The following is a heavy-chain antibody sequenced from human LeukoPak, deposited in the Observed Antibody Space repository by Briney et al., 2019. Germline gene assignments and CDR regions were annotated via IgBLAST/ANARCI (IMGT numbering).Heavy chain of an antibody. CDR3: AKEITPLQGISIFFDY. Sequence: GGSLRLSCAASGFTFSSYGMHWVRQAPGKGLEWVAVISYDGSNKYYADSVKGRFTISRDNSKNTLYLQMNSLRAEDTAVYYCAKEITPLQGISIFFDYWGQGTLVTVSS. CDR1: GFTFSSYG. D-gene: IGHD1-14*01. J-gene: IGHJ4*02. V-gene: IGHV3-30*18. CDR2: ISYDGSNK.